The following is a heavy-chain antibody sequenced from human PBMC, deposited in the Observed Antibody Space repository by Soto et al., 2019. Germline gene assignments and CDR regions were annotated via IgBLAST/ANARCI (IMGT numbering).Heavy chain of an antibody. CDR3: ARGRIAARVFDY. J-gene: IGHJ4*02. CDR2: INHSGST. Sequence: SETLSLTCAVYGGSFSGYYWSWIRQPPGKGLEWIGEINHSGSTNYNPSLKSRVTISVDTSKNQFSLKLSSVTAADTAVYYCARGRIAARVFDYWGQGTLVTVSS. D-gene: IGHD6-6*01. V-gene: IGHV4-34*01. CDR1: GGSFSGYY.